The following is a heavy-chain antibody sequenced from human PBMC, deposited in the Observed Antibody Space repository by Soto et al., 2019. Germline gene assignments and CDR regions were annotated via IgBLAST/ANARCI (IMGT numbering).Heavy chain of an antibody. Sequence: QVQLVESGGGVVQPGRSLRLSCAASGFTFSSYTMHWVRQAPGKGLEWVALISYDGSNQYYADPVKGRFTISRDNSRNTLYLQMNSLGAEDTALYYCTREAAVAASLYVGDAFDIWGQGTIVTVSS. CDR3: TREAAVAASLYVGDAFDI. V-gene: IGHV3-30-3*01. CDR1: GFTFSSYT. CDR2: ISYDGSNQ. D-gene: IGHD6-19*01. J-gene: IGHJ3*02.